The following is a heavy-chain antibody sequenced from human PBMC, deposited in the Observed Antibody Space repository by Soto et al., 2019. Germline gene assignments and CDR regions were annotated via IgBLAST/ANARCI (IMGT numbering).Heavy chain of an antibody. CDR2: IIPILGIA. CDR1: GGTFSSYT. Sequence: QVQLVQSGAEVKKPGSSVKVSCKASGGTFSSYTISWVRQAPGQGLEWMGRIIPILGIANYAQKFQGRVTITADKATSTAYMELSSLRSEDTAVYFCARDRGGGQQLGLNWFDPWGQETLVTVS. J-gene: IGHJ5*02. D-gene: IGHD6-13*01. V-gene: IGHV1-69*08. CDR3: ARDRGGGQQLGLNWFDP.